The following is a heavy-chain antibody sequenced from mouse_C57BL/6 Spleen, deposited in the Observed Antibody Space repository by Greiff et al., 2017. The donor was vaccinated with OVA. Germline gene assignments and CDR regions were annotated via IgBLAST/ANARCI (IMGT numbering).Heavy chain of an antibody. CDR2: ISSGGDYI. CDR3: TRDRRDAMDY. V-gene: IGHV5-9-1*02. J-gene: IGHJ4*01. CDR1: GFTFSSYA. Sequence: EVNVVESGEGLVKPGGSLKLSCAASGFTFSSYAMSWVRQTPEKRLEWVAYISSGGDYIYYADTVKGRFTISRDNARNTLYLQMSSLKSEDTDMYYCTRDRRDAMDYWGQGTSVTVSS.